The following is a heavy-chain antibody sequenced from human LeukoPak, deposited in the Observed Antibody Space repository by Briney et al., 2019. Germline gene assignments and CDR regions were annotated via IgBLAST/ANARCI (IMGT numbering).Heavy chain of an antibody. J-gene: IGHJ4*02. CDR1: GFTFSSDS. Sequence: PGGSLRLSCAASGFTFSSDSMNWVRQAPGKGLEWVSSISGSSSYIYYADSVKGRFTISRDNAKNSLYLQMDSLRAEDTAVYYCASGDYGDYAIYWGQGTLVTVSS. CDR3: ASGDYGDYAIY. V-gene: IGHV3-21*01. CDR2: ISGSSSYI. D-gene: IGHD4-17*01.